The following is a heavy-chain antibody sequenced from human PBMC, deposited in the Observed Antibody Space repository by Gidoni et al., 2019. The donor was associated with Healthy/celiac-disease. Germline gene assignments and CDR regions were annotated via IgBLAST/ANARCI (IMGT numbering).Heavy chain of an antibody. V-gene: IGHV1-18*01. CDR3: ARDRVGSGWEDY. Sequence: QVQLVQSGAEVKKPGALVKVSGKASGYTFTSYCISWQRQAPGQGLEWMGWIIAYNGNTNYAQKPQGRVTMTTDTSTGTAYMGLRSLRSDDTAVYCCARDRVGSGWEDYWGQGTLVTVSS. D-gene: IGHD6-19*01. CDR1: GYTFTSYC. J-gene: IGHJ4*02. CDR2: IIAYNGNT.